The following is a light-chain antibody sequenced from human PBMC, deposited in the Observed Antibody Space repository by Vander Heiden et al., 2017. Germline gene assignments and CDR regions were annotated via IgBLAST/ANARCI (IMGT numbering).Light chain of an antibody. J-gene: IGLJ1*01. CDR1: RSDVGSYNL. V-gene: IGLV2-23*02. CDR3: CSYAGSSTLGV. Sequence: QSALTQPASVSGSPGQSIAISCTGTRSDVGSYNLVSWYQLHPGKAPKLMIYEVTKRPSGVSNRFSGSKSGNTASLTISGLQAEDEADYYCCSYAGSSTLGVFGTGTKVTVL. CDR2: EVT.